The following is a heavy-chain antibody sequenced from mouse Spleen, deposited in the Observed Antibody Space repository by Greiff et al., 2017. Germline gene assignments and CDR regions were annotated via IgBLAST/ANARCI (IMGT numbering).Heavy chain of an antibody. J-gene: IGHJ3*01. CDR3: ARQDYGGLFAY. Sequence: EVQRVESAGGLVQPGSSMKLSCTASGFTFSDYYMAWVRQVPEKGLEWVANINYDGSSTYYLDSLKSRFIISRDNAKNILYLQMSSLKSEDTAMYYCARQDYGGLFAYWGQGTLVTVSA. V-gene: IGHV5-16*02. CDR1: GFTFSDYY. CDR2: INYDGSST. D-gene: IGHD1-1*01.